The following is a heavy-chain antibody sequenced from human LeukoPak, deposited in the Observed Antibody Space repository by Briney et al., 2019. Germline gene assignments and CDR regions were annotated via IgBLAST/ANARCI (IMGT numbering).Heavy chain of an antibody. CDR1: GFTFSSYA. Sequence: PGGSLRLSCAASGFTFSSYAMSWVRQAPGKGLEWVSAISGSGGSTYYADSVKGRFTISRDNSKNTLYLQMNSLRAADTAVYYCAKDHPTTEYYYYGMDVWGQGTTVTVSS. D-gene: IGHD4-17*01. J-gene: IGHJ6*02. CDR2: ISGSGGST. CDR3: AKDHPTTEYYYYGMDV. V-gene: IGHV3-23*01.